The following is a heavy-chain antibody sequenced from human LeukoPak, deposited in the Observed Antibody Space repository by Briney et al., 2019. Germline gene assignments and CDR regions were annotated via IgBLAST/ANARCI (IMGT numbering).Heavy chain of an antibody. CDR2: ISHDRSHK. J-gene: IGHJ4*02. CDR3: ARESGSYHPFDF. D-gene: IGHD1-26*01. Sequence: PGRALRLSCGASGFTFSCYGMPWVPQVPGKGLEWVAAISHDRSHKNYADSGKGRFTTSRDNSKNTLYLQMNSLRPEDTAVYYCARESGSYHPFDFWGQGTLVTVSS. V-gene: IGHV3-30*03. CDR1: GFTFSCYG.